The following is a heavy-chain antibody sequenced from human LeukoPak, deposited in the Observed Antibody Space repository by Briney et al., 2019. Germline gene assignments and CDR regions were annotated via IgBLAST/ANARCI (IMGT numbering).Heavy chain of an antibody. V-gene: IGHV3-30*18. J-gene: IGHJ4*02. CDR3: AKTRIANPYYFDY. CDR1: GFTFSSYG. CDR2: ISYDGSNK. Sequence: PGGSLRLSCAASGFTFSSYGMHWVRQAPGKGLEWVAVISYDGSNKYYADSVKGRFTISRDNSKNTLYLQMNSLRAEDTAVYYCAKTRIANPYYFDYWGQGTLVTVSS. D-gene: IGHD1-14*01.